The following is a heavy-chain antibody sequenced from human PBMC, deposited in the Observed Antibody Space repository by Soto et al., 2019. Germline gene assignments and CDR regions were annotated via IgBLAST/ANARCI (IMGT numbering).Heavy chain of an antibody. CDR2: ISYDGSNK. V-gene: IGHV3-30-3*01. J-gene: IGHJ5*02. D-gene: IGHD3-10*01. CDR3: ARDPWGITMVRGAPRGWFDP. Sequence: QVQLVESGGGVVRPGRSLRLYCAASGFTFSSYAMHWVRQAPGKGLEWVAVISYDGSNKYYADSVKGRFTISRDNSKNTLYLQMNSLRAEDTAVYYCARDPWGITMVRGAPRGWFDPWGQGTLVTVSS. CDR1: GFTFSSYA.